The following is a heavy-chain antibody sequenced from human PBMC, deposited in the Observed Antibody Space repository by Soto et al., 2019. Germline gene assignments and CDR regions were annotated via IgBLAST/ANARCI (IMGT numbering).Heavy chain of an antibody. V-gene: IGHV5-51*01. J-gene: IGHJ6*02. CDR3: ARLSGCSSTSCYAHMDV. Sequence: GESLKISCKGSGYSFTSYWIGWVRQMPGKGLEWMGIIYPGDSDTRYSPSFQGQVTISADKSISTAYLQWSSLKASDTAMYYCARLSGCSSTSCYAHMDVWGQGTTVTVSS. CDR1: GYSFTSYW. D-gene: IGHD2-2*01. CDR2: IYPGDSDT.